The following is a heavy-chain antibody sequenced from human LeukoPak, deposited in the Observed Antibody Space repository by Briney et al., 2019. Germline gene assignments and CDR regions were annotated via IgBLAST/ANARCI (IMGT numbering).Heavy chain of an antibody. Sequence: SVKVSYKASGGTFSSYAISWVRQAPGQALEWMEGIIPIFGTANYAQKFQGRVTITADESTSTAYMELSSLRSEDTAVYYCATRSRTIFDPWDYYYYYGMDVWGQGTTVTVSS. CDR3: ATRSRTIFDPWDYYYYYGMDV. D-gene: IGHD3-3*01. V-gene: IGHV1-69*13. CDR2: IIPIFGTA. CDR1: GGTFSSYA. J-gene: IGHJ6*02.